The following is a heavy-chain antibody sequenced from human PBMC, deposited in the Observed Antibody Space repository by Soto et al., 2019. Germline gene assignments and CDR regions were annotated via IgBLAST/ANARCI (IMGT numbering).Heavy chain of an antibody. J-gene: IGHJ6*02. CDR1: GGSISSYY. D-gene: IGHD3-22*01. CDR3: ARDNQDYYDSSGYYYYYGMDV. CDR2: IYTSGST. Sequence: SETLSLTCTVSGGSISSYYWSWIRQPAGKGLEWIGRIYTSGSTNYNPSLKSRVTMSVDTSKNQFSLKLSSVTAADTAVYYCARDNQDYYDSSGYYYYYGMDVWGQGTTVTVSS. V-gene: IGHV4-4*07.